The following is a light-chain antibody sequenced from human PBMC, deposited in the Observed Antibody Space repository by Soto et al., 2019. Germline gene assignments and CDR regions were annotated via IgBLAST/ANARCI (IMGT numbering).Light chain of an antibody. V-gene: IGKV1-39*01. CDR1: QSIRSS. CDR2: AAS. CDR3: QQSYSSPRT. J-gene: IGKJ1*01. Sequence: IKMTLSPSSLSASVKDRVPINCRARQSIRSSLNWYQHQRGKAPKLLIYAASSLRTGVPSRFSGSGSGTDFTLTISSLQPEDFATYYCQQSYSSPRTFGQGTKV.